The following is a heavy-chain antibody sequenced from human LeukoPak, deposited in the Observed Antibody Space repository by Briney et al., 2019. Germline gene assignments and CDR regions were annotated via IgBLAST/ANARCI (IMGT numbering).Heavy chain of an antibody. J-gene: IGHJ4*02. CDR3: ARDRLWLVPDY. V-gene: IGHV3-33*01. CDR1: GFSFSNYG. D-gene: IGHD6-19*01. Sequence: QPGGSLRLSCAASGFSFSNYGMQWVRQAPGKGLEWVAVLWSDGTNKFYADSVKGRFTFSRDNSKNTLYVQMNSLRAEDTAVYYCARDRLWLVPDYWGQGTLVTVSS. CDR2: LWSDGTNK.